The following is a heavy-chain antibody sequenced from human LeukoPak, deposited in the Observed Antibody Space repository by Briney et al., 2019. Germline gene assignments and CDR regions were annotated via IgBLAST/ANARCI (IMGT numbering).Heavy chain of an antibody. CDR2: INRDGSEK. D-gene: IGHD5-12*01. Sequence: GGSLRLSCAASGLTFNTYWMTWVRQAPGKGLEWVANINRDGSEKNYVDSVRGRFTISRDNTKNSLYLQMNSLTVGDTAVYYCGGGPGYRSDYWGQGTLVTVSS. J-gene: IGHJ4*02. CDR3: GGGPGYRSDY. V-gene: IGHV3-7*05. CDR1: GLTFNTYW.